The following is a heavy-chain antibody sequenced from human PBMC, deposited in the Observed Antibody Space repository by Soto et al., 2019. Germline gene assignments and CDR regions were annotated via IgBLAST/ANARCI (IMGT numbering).Heavy chain of an antibody. CDR3: ARWATTLGDYYGMDV. D-gene: IGHD1-1*01. V-gene: IGHV1-69*12. Sequence: QVQLVQSGAEVKKPGSSVKVSCKASGGTFSSYAISWVRQAPGQGLEWMGGIIPIFGTANYAQKFQGRVTIXXEXSXTTAYMELSSLRSEDTAVYYCARWATTLGDYYGMDVWGQGTTVTVSS. J-gene: IGHJ6*02. CDR2: IIPIFGTA. CDR1: GGTFSSYA.